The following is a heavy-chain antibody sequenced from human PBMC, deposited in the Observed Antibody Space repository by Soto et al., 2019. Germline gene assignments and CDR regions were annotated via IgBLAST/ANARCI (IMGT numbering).Heavy chain of an antibody. D-gene: IGHD2-2*01. CDR2: IIPIFGTA. CDR1: GGTFSSYA. CDR3: ASASQYQLPYFDY. V-gene: IGHV1-69*13. Sequence: SVKVSCKASGGTFSSYAISWVRQAPGQGLEWMGGIIPIFGTANYAQKFQGRVTITADESTSTAYVELSSLRSEDTAVYYCASASQYQLPYFDYWGQGTLVTVSS. J-gene: IGHJ4*02.